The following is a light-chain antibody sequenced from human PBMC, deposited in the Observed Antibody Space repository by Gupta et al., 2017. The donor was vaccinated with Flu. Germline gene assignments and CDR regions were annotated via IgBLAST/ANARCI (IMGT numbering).Light chain of an antibody. CDR3: MRSTRWPWT. V-gene: IGKV2-30*01. J-gene: IGKJ1*01. Sequence: DAVMTQSPLSLPVTLGQPASISCRSSESLVYSDGDSYVSWFHQRPGQSPRRLIYKASNRDSGVPDRISGSGSGTDFTLTISRLEAEDVGVYYCMRSTRWPWTFGQGTKVEI. CDR2: KAS. CDR1: ESLVYSDGDSY.